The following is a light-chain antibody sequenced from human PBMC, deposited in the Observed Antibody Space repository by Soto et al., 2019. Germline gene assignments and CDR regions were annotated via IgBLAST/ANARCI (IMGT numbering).Light chain of an antibody. CDR1: RLDVGGYNY. CDR3: CSYVSSKTYL. J-gene: IGLJ1*01. CDR2: EVT. V-gene: IGLV2-14*03. Sequence: QSALTQPASVSGSPGQSITISCSGTRLDVGGYNYVSWYQQQPGKAPKLIIYEVTNRPSGVSDRFSGSKSDNTASLTISGLQTEDEADYHCCSYVSSKTYLFGTGTQLTVL.